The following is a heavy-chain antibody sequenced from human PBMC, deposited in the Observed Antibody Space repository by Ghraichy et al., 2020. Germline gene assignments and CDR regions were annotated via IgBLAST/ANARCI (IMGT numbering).Heavy chain of an antibody. D-gene: IGHD5-12*01. CDR3: ARDRYVGGYDNYYYYGMDV. CDR1: GGSISSYY. CDR2: IYYSGST. J-gene: IGHJ6*02. Sequence: SQTLSLTCTVSGGSISSYYWSWIRQPPGKGLEWIGYIYYSGSTNYNPSLKSRVTISVDTSKNQFSLKLSSVTAADTAVYYCARDRYVGGYDNYYYYGMDVWGQGTTVTVSS. V-gene: IGHV4-59*01.